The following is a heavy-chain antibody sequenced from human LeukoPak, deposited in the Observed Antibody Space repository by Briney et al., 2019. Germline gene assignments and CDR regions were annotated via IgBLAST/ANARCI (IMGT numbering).Heavy chain of an antibody. J-gene: IGHJ4*02. CDR3: AREGGCSSTSCYCDY. V-gene: IGHV4-34*01. Sequence: SETLSLTCAVYGGSFSGYYWSWIRQPPGKGLEWIGEINHSGSTNYNPPLKSRVTISVDTSKNQFSLKLSSVTAADTAVYYCAREGGCSSTSCYCDYWGQGTLVTVSS. CDR1: GGSFSGYY. D-gene: IGHD2-2*01. CDR2: INHSGST.